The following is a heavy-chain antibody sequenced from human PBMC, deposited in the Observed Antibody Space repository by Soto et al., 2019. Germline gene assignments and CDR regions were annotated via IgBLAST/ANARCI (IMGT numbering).Heavy chain of an antibody. D-gene: IGHD5-12*01. Sequence: PSETLSLTCTVSGGSVSSGDYFWSWIRQPPGKGLEWIGYIYDSGSSYYNPSLKSRVTMSVDTSKNQFSLKLRSVTAADTAMYYCAREKGYISGPKNFDSWGQGTLVTSPQ. CDR2: IYDSGSS. J-gene: IGHJ4*02. CDR1: GGSVSSGDYF. CDR3: AREKGYISGPKNFDS. V-gene: IGHV4-30-4*01.